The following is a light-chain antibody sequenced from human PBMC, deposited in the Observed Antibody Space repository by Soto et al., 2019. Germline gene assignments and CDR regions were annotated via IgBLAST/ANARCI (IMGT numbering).Light chain of an antibody. Sequence: AIQMTQSPSSLSAAVGDRVTITCRASQGIRSELGWYQQKPGKAPKLLIYDASSLERGVPSRFSGSGSGTEFTLTISSLQPDDLATFYCQQYNTYSWTFGQGTKV. CDR2: DAS. CDR1: QGIRSE. J-gene: IGKJ1*01. V-gene: IGKV1-13*02. CDR3: QQYNTYSWT.